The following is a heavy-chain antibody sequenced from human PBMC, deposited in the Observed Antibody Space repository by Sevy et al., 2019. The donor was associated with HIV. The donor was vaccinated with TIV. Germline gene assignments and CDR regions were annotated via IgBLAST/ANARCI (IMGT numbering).Heavy chain of an antibody. CDR3: ARWDKAMDRSKFPSIYHYDMDV. D-gene: IGHD5-18*01. CDR2: IIPIFATV. Sequence: ASVKVSCKASGGTFSQFPISWVRQAPGQGLEWMGGIIPIFATVEYAQKFRGRVTITADESTSTGYMELSSLRSDDTAVYYCARWDKAMDRSKFPSIYHYDMDVWGQGTTVTVSS. CDR1: GGTFSQFP. V-gene: IGHV1-69*13. J-gene: IGHJ6*02.